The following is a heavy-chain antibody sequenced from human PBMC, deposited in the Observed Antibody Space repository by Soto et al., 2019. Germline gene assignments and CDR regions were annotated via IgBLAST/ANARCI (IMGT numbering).Heavy chain of an antibody. V-gene: IGHV4-39*01. D-gene: IGHD3-22*01. CDR3: ARLGGYVSVGYYYLWDS. CDR1: DGSMNSDSSY. J-gene: IGHJ4*02. Sequence: SETLSPPCRVSDGSMNSDSSYWGWIRQPPGKGLGWIGVINHSGSTYHNLSLKGRVTMSVDASRNQFSLKLTSMTAADTAVYYCARLGGYVSVGYYYLWDSWGQGTLVTVSS. CDR2: INHSGST.